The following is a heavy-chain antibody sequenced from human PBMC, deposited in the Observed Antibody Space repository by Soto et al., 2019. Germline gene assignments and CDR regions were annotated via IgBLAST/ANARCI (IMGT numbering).Heavy chain of an antibody. CDR1: GDSSSNVY. CDR2: ISDGGGA. CDR3: ARVLLGYCSRTSCYGFDY. J-gene: IGHJ5*01. D-gene: IGHD2-2*03. Sequence: SETLTLSCTASGDSSSNVYWSWVRQPPGKGLEWFASISDGGGAKYNPSLKGRFTMSLDTSKNQFSLEMRSVTAADTAVYYCARVLLGYCSRTSCYGFDYWGHGSLVTVSS. V-gene: IGHV4-59*01.